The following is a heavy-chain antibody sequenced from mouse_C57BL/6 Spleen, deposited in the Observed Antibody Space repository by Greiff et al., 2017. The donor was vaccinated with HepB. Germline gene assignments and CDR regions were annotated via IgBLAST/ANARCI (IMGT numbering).Heavy chain of an antibody. CDR2: IDPEDGDT. D-gene: IGHD1-1*01. CDR3: TTGGYYYGSSSWDY. V-gene: IGHV14-1*01. Sequence: EVQLQQSGAELVRPGASVKLSCTASGFNIKDYYMHWVKQRPEQGLEWIGRIDPEDGDTEYAPKFQGKATMTADTSSNTAYLQLSILTSEDTAVYYCTTGGYYYGSSSWDYWGQGTTLTVSS. J-gene: IGHJ2*01. CDR1: GFNIKDYY.